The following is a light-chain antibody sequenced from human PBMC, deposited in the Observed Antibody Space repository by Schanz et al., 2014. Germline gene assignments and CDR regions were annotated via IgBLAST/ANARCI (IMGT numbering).Light chain of an antibody. CDR2: DAS. J-gene: IGKJ1*01. Sequence: EIVLTQSPGTLSLSPGERATLSCRASQSVSSSYLAWYQQKPGQAPRLLIYDASNRATGIPDRFSGSGSGTDFTLTISRLEPEDFAVYYCQQYGNIPWTFGQGTKVEIK. V-gene: IGKV3-20*01. CDR3: QQYGNIPWT. CDR1: QSVSSSY.